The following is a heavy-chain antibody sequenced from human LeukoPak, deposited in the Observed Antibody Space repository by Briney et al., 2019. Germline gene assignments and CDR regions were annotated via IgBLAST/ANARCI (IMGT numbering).Heavy chain of an antibody. CDR3: AVIVATSWDY. CDR2: FYYTGNT. J-gene: IGHJ4*02. CDR1: GDSMSSTTYY. Sequence: TSSETLSLTCTVSGDSMSSTTYYWGWIRQPPGKGLEWIGSFYYTGNTYYNPSLKSRVTISVDTSKNQSSLKVNSVTAADTAVYYCAVIVATSWDYWGQGTLVTVSS. V-gene: IGHV4-39*01. D-gene: IGHD5-12*01.